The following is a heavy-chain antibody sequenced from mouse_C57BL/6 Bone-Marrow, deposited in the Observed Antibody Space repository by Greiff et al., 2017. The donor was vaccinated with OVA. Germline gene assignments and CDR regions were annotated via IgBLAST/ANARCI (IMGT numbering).Heavy chain of an antibody. CDR1: GFTFSSYA. CDR3: TRVGSYYGYDDAWFAY. Sequence: EVQGVESGEGLVKPGGSLKLSCAASGFTFSSYAMSWVRQTPEKRLEWVAYISSGGDYIYYADTVKGRFTISRDNARNTLYLQMSSLKSEYTAMYYCTRVGSYYGYDDAWFAYWGQGTLVTVSA. D-gene: IGHD2-2*01. CDR2: ISSGGDYI. V-gene: IGHV5-9-1*02. J-gene: IGHJ3*01.